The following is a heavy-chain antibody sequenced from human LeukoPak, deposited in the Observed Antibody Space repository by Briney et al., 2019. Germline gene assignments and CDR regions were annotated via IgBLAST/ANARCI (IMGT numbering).Heavy chain of an antibody. CDR1: GFTFNNYA. D-gene: IGHD4-17*01. J-gene: IGHJ4*02. Sequence: GGSLRLSCAASGFTFNNYAMNWVRQAPGKGLKWVSSISGGGETTYYADSAKGRFTISRDNSQNTLYLQMNSLRAEDTAVYYCARDYADYVGYFFFDYWGQGTLVTVSS. CDR2: ISGGGETT. CDR3: ARDYADYVGYFFFDY. V-gene: IGHV3-23*01.